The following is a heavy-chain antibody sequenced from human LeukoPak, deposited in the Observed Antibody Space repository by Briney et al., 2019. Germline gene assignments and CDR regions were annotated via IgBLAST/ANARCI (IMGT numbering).Heavy chain of an antibody. CDR2: INHSGST. V-gene: IGHV4-34*01. J-gene: IGHJ4*02. Sequence: SETLSLTCAVYGGSFSDYYWSWIRQPPGKGLEWIGEINHSGSTYYSPSLKSRVTISVDTSKNQFSLKLTSVTAADTAVYFCARHPYSGYDHFDYWGQGTLVTVSS. D-gene: IGHD5-12*01. CDR3: ARHPYSGYDHFDY. CDR1: GGSFSDYY.